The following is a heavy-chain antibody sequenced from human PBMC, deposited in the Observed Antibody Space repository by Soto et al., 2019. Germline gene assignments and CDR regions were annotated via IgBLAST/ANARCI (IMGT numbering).Heavy chain of an antibody. Sequence: EVQLVESGGGLVKPGESLRLSCAGSGFTFSAYNINWVRQAPGKGLEWVSSISAGSLFIYQPDSMKGRFTISRDDARNSGYLQMNSPTAEDPAVYYCARSPGVGVRGAYWGQGTLVTVSS. CDR3: ARSPGVGVRGAY. CDR2: ISAGSLFI. V-gene: IGHV3-21*01. J-gene: IGHJ4*02. D-gene: IGHD3-16*01. CDR1: GFTFSAYN.